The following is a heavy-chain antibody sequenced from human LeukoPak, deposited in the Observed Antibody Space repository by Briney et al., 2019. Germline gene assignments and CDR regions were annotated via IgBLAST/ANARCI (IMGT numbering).Heavy chain of an antibody. CDR3: ARESLFSYYDSSGPIDD. CDR1: GYTFTSYD. D-gene: IGHD3-22*01. Sequence: ASVKVSCKASGYTFTSYDINCVRQATGQGLEWIGWMNPNSGNTGYAQKFQGRVTMTRDTSISTAYMELSRLRSDDTAVYYCARESLFSYYDSSGPIDDWGQGTLVTVSS. V-gene: IGHV1-8*01. J-gene: IGHJ4*02. CDR2: MNPNSGNT.